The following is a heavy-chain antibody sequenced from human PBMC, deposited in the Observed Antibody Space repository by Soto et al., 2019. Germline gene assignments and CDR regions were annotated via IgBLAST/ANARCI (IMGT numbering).Heavy chain of an antibody. V-gene: IGHV5-10-1*01. CDR1: GYTFTDYW. CDR3: ARQIYDSDTGPNFQYYFDS. Sequence: GESLKISCMGSGYTFTDYWITWVRQKPGKGLEWMGRIDPSDSQTYYSPSFRGHVTISVTKSITTVFLQWSSLRASDTAMYYCARQIYDSDTGPNFQYYFDSWGQGTPVTVSS. J-gene: IGHJ4*02. CDR2: IDPSDSQT. D-gene: IGHD3-22*01.